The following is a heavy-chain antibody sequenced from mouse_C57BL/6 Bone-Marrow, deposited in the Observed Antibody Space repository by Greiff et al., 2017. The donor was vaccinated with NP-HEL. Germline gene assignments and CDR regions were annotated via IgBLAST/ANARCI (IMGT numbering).Heavy chain of an antibody. CDR3: ARQSGLPYWYGDV. Sequence: EVKLMESGGGLVQPGGSLKLSCAASGFTFSDYYMYWVRQTPEKRLEWVAYISNGGGSTYYPDTVKGRFTISRDNAKHTLYLQMSRLKSEDTAMYYCARQSGLPYWYGDVGGTGTTVTVSS. V-gene: IGHV5-12*01. J-gene: IGHJ1*03. CDR2: ISNGGGST. CDR1: GFTFSDYY. D-gene: IGHD2-2*01.